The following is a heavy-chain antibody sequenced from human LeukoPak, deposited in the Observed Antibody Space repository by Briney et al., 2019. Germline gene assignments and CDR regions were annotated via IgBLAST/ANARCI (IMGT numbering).Heavy chain of an antibody. CDR2: ISSRSSTI. D-gene: IGHD2-2*01. CDR3: AKGEYCSSTSCLYYYYYYGMDV. V-gene: IGHV3-48*03. Sequence: PGGSLRLSCAASGFTFSNFEMNWVRQAPGKGLEWISYISSRSSTIFYADSVKGRFTISRDNSKNTLYLQMNSLRAEDTAVYYCAKGEYCSSTSCLYYYYYYGMDVWGQGTTVTVSS. CDR1: GFTFSNFE. J-gene: IGHJ6*02.